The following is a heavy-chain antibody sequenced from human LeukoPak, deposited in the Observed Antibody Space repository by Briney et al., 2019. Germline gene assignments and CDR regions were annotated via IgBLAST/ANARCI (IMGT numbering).Heavy chain of an antibody. CDR3: ATLVAYYYGSGSYLDY. J-gene: IGHJ4*02. D-gene: IGHD3-10*01. Sequence: PGGSLRLSCAASEFTFRSYAMSWVRQAPGKGLEWVSAISGSGGSTYYADSVKGRFTISRDNSKNTLYLQMNSLRAEDTAVYYCATLVAYYYGSGSYLDYWGQGTLVTVSS. CDR2: ISGSGGST. CDR1: EFTFRSYA. V-gene: IGHV3-23*01.